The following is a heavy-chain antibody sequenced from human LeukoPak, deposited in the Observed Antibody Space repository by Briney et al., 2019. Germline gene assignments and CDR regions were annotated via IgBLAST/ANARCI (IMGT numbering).Heavy chain of an antibody. CDR3: ARGSDTAAGLY. D-gene: IGHD6-13*01. Sequence: PSETLSLTCAVYGGSFSGYYWSWIRQPPGKGLEWIGEINRSGSTNYNPSLKSRVSISVDSSKNQFFLKVSSVTAADTAVYYCARGSDTAAGLYWGQGTLVTVSS. CDR1: GGSFSGYY. V-gene: IGHV4-34*01. J-gene: IGHJ4*02. CDR2: INRSGST.